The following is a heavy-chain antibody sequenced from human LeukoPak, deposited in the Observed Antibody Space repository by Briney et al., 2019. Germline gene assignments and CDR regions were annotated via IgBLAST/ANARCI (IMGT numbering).Heavy chain of an antibody. CDR3: ARDGIAYYDSSGYYADYYGMDV. Sequence: GGSLRLSCAASGFTFSSYSMNWVRQAPGKGLEWVSSISSSSSYIYYADSVKGRFTTSRDNAKNSLYLQMNSLRAEDTAVYYCARDGIAYYDSSGYYADYYGMDVWGQGTTVTVSS. V-gene: IGHV3-21*01. CDR1: GFTFSSYS. CDR2: ISSSSSYI. D-gene: IGHD3-22*01. J-gene: IGHJ6*02.